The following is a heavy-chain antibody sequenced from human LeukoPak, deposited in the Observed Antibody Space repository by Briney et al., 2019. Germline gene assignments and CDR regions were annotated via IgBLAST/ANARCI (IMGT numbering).Heavy chain of an antibody. J-gene: IGHJ5*02. Sequence: GESLKISCKGSAYSFTNYWISWVRQMPGKGLEWMGRIDSGDSQTNYSPSFQGHATISADKSISTAYLQWSSLKASDTAMYYCARHSSVLNSFDPWGQGTLVTVSS. CDR2: IDSGDSQT. D-gene: IGHD3-22*01. CDR3: ARHSSVLNSFDP. CDR1: AYSFTNYW. V-gene: IGHV5-10-1*01.